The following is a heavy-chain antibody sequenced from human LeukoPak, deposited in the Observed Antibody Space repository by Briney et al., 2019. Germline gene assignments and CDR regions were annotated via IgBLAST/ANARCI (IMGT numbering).Heavy chain of an antibody. V-gene: IGHV1-69*04. CDR2: IIPIFGIA. CDR1: GGTFSSYA. J-gene: IGHJ6*02. Sequence: SVKVSCKASGGTFSSYAISLVRQAPGQGLEWMGRIIPIFGIANYAQKFQGRVTITADKSTSTAYMELSSLRSEDTAVYYCARGDYYYYYGMDVWGQGTTVTVS. CDR3: ARGDYYYYYGMDV.